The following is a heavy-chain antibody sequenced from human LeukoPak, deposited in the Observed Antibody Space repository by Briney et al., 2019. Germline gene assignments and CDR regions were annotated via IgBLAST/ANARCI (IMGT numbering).Heavy chain of an antibody. J-gene: IGHJ4*02. CDR3: ARDQSDYYDSSSYYN. Sequence: SVKVSCKASGGTFSSYAISWVRQAPGQGLEWMGRIIPIFGTANYAQKFQGRVTITTDESTSTAYMELSSLRSEDTAVYYCARDQSDYYDSSSYYNWGQGTLVTVSS. CDR2: IIPIFGTA. V-gene: IGHV1-69*05. D-gene: IGHD3-22*01. CDR1: GGTFSSYA.